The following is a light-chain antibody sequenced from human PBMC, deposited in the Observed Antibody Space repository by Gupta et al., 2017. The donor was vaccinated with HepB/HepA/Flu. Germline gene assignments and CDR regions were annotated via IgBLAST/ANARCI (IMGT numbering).Light chain of an antibody. CDR1: QSVSSN. CDR3: QQYNNWPPFT. Sequence: EIVMTQSPATLSVSPGERATLSCRASQSVSSNLAWYQQKPGQAPRLLIYGASTRATGIPARFSGSGSGTEVTLTISSRQSEDFAVYYCQQYNNWPPFTFGHGTKVDIK. V-gene: IGKV3-15*01. J-gene: IGKJ3*01. CDR2: GAS.